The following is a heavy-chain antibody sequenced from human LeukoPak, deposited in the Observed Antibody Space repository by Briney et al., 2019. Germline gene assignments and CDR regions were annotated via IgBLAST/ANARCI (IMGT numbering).Heavy chain of an antibody. Sequence: SETLSLTCTVSGGSISGYYWNWIRQPAGKGLEWIGRFSTSVTTNYNPSLRSRVTISVDKSKNQFSLRLSSVTTADTAVYYCARAVTTDYYSYYMDVWGKGTTVTVSS. CDR2: FSTSVTT. D-gene: IGHD4-17*01. CDR3: ARAVTTDYYSYYMDV. CDR1: GGSISGYY. J-gene: IGHJ6*03. V-gene: IGHV4-4*07.